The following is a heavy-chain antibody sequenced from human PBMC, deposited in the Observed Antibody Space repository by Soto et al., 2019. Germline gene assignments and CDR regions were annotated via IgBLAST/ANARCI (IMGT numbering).Heavy chain of an antibody. J-gene: IGHJ4*02. CDR2: INHSGST. CDR1: GGSFSGYY. V-gene: IGHV4-34*01. Sequence: QVQLQQWGAGLLKPSETLSLTCAVYGGSFSGYYWSWIRQPPGKGLEWIGEINHSGSTNYNPSLKSRVTISVDTSKNQFSLKLSSVTAADTAVYYCARHPDSGGGVNWGQGTLVTVSS. CDR3: ARHPDSGGGVN. D-gene: IGHD2-8*02.